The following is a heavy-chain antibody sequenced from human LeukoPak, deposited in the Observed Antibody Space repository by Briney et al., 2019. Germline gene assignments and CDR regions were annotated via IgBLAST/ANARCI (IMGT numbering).Heavy chain of an antibody. V-gene: IGHV4-34*01. J-gene: IGHJ6*02. CDR3: ARGRIAAAGVYYYYGMDV. D-gene: IGHD6-13*01. CDR1: GGSFSGYY. Sequence: PSETLSLTCAVYGGSFSGYYWSWIRQPPGKGLAWIGEINHSGSTNYNPSLKSRVTISVDTSKNQFSLKLSSVTAADTAVYYCARGRIAAAGVYYYYGMDVWGQGTTVTVSS. CDR2: INHSGST.